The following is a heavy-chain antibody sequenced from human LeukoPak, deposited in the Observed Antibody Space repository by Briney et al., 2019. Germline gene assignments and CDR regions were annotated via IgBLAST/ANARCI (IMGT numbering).Heavy chain of an antibody. CDR3: ARVSGYDWESFYDY. CDR1: GGSISSYY. Sequence: PSETLSLACTVSGGSISSYYWSWIRQPPGKGLEWIGYIYYSGSTNYNPSLKSRVTISVDTSKNQFSLKLSSVTAADTAVYYCARVSGYDWESFYDYWGQGTLVTVSS. D-gene: IGHD5-12*01. CDR2: IYYSGST. J-gene: IGHJ4*02. V-gene: IGHV4-59*01.